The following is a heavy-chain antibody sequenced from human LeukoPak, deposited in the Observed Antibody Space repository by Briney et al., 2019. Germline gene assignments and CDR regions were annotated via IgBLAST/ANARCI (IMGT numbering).Heavy chain of an antibody. V-gene: IGHV1-3*01. CDR2: INPGNDNT. CDR3: ARDPYRVRPTYGDYFDY. CDR1: GYTFTNYA. Sequence: PGASVKVSCKTSGYTFTNYAIHWVRQAPGQSLEWMGWINPGNDNTKYSQKFQDRVTFTRDTSATTAFMELSSLRSEDTAVYYCARDPYRVRPTYGDYFDYWGQRTLVTVSS. J-gene: IGHJ4*02. D-gene: IGHD4/OR15-4a*01.